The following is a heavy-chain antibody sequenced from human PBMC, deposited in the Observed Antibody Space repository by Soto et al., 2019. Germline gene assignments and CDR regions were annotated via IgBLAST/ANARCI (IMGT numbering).Heavy chain of an antibody. V-gene: IGHV4-59*08. D-gene: IGHD2-15*01. Sequence: PSETLSLTCTVSGGSISSYYWSWIRQPPGKGLEWIGYIYYSGSTNYNPSLKSRVTISVDTSKNQFSLKLSSVTAADTAVYYCARPVGGYCSGGSCYPQPDYWGQGTLVTVSS. J-gene: IGHJ4*02. CDR1: GGSISSYY. CDR3: ARPVGGYCSGGSCYPQPDY. CDR2: IYYSGST.